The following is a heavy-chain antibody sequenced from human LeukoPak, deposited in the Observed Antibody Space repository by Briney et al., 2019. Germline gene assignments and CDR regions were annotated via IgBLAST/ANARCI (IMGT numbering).Heavy chain of an antibody. CDR2: IIPIFGTA. CDR1: GGTFSSYA. Sequence: GASVKVSCKASGGTFSSYAISWVRQAPGQGLEWMGGIIPIFGTANYAQKFQGRVTITTDESTSTAYMELSSLRSEDTAVYYCARDSESGSGDTFDIWGQGTMVTVSS. D-gene: IGHD1-26*01. J-gene: IGHJ3*02. V-gene: IGHV1-69*05. CDR3: ARDSESGSGDTFDI.